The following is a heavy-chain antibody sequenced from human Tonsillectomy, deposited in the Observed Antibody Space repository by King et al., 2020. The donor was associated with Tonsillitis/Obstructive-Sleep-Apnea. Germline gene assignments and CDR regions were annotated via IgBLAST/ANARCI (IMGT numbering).Heavy chain of an antibody. CDR3: AKAKWDPVEDYYYYMDV. J-gene: IGHJ6*03. D-gene: IGHD1-26*01. Sequence: VQLVESGGGLVQPGRSLRLSCAASGFTFDDYAMHWVRQAPGKGLEWVSGISWNSGSIGYADSVQGRFTISRDNANNSLYLQMNSLRAEDTALYFCAKAKWDPVEDYYYYMDVWGKGTTVTVSS. V-gene: IGHV3-9*01. CDR2: ISWNSGSI. CDR1: GFTFDDYA.